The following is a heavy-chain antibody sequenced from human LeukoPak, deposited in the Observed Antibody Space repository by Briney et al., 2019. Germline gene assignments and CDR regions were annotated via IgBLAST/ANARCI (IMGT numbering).Heavy chain of an antibody. D-gene: IGHD1-26*01. Sequence: SETLSLTCAVYGGSFSGYYWSWIRQPPGKGLEWIGEINHSGSTNYNPSLKRRVTISVDTSKNQFSLKLSSVTAADTAVYYCARDGDNFVGNDYWGQGTLVTVSS. J-gene: IGHJ4*02. V-gene: IGHV4-34*01. CDR2: INHSGST. CDR1: GGSFSGYY. CDR3: ARDGDNFVGNDY.